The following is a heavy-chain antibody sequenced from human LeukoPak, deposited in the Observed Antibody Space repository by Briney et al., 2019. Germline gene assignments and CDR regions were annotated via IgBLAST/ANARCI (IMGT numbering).Heavy chain of an antibody. J-gene: IGHJ4*02. V-gene: IGHV4-4*07. CDR3: ARGPDYYGSGGADGFDY. CDR1: GGSISSYY. D-gene: IGHD3-10*01. Sequence: SETLSLTCTVSGGSISSYYWSWIRQPAGKGLEWIGRIYASGSTNYNPSLKSRVTMSLDTSKNQFSLKLSSVTAADTAVYYCARGPDYYGSGGADGFDYWGQGTLVTVSS. CDR2: IYASGST.